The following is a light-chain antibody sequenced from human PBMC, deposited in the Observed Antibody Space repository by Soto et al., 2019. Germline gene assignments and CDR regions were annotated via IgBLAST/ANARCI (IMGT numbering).Light chain of an antibody. CDR2: DAS. V-gene: IGKV3D-20*01. CDR1: KSVRSN. Sequence: EIVVTQSPPTLCVSGGERATLSWRARKSVRSNLAWYQQKPGPAPRLLIYDASTRATGIPARFSGSGSGTDFTLTISRLEPEDFAVYYCQHYGSSRTFGQGTKVDIK. CDR3: QHYGSSRT. J-gene: IGKJ1*01.